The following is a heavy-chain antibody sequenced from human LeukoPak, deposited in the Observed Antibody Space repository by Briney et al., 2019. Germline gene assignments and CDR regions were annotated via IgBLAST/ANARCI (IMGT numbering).Heavy chain of an antibody. V-gene: IGHV4-59*01. CDR2: IYYSGST. CDR1: GGSISSYY. Sequence: SETLSLTRTVSGGSISSYYWSWIRQPPGKGLEWIGYIYYSGSTNYNPSLKSRVTISVDTSKNQFSLKLSSVTAADTAVFYCARASMVRGVTNFYYDGMDVWGQGSTVTVCS. CDR3: ARASMVRGVTNFYYDGMDV. D-gene: IGHD3-10*01. J-gene: IGHJ6*01.